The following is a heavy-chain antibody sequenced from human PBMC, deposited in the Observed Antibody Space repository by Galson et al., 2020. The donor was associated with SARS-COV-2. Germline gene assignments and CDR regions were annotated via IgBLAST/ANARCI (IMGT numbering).Heavy chain of an antibody. CDR3: IGGDTAMVSPGDY. CDR2: IRSKANSYAT. CDR1: GFTFSGSA. V-gene: IGHV3-73*01. D-gene: IGHD5-18*01. Sequence: GGSLRLSCAASGFTFSGSAMHWVRQASGKGLEWVGRIRSKANSYATAYAASVKGRFTISRDDSKNTAYLQMNSLKTEDTAVYYCIGGDTAMVSPGDYWGQGTLVTVSS. J-gene: IGHJ4*02.